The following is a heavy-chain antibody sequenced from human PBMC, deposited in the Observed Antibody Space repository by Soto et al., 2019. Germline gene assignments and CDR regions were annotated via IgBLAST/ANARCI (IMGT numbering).Heavy chain of an antibody. Sequence: SVKVSCQASWGTFISYAISWVRQAPGQGLEWMGGIIPIFGTANDAQKFQGRVTITADESTSTAYMELSSLSSEDTAVYYCARGEFMVGYYHSTGYYAPDYWGQGSLVTVSS. CDR1: WGTFISYA. CDR2: IIPIFGTA. CDR3: ARGEFMVGYYHSTGYYAPDY. J-gene: IGHJ4*02. D-gene: IGHD3-22*01. V-gene: IGHV1-69*13.